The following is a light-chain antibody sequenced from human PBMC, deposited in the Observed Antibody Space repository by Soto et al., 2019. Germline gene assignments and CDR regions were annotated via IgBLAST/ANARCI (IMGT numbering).Light chain of an antibody. J-gene: IGKJ2*01. CDR1: QSISSW. CDR2: DAS. CDR3: QQYNSYSI. Sequence: DIQMTQSPSTLSASVGDRVTITCRASQSISSWLAWYQQKPGKAPKLLIYDASSLESGVPSRFSGSGSGTEFPLTISSLQPDDFATDYCQQYNSYSIFGQGTKLEIK. V-gene: IGKV1-5*01.